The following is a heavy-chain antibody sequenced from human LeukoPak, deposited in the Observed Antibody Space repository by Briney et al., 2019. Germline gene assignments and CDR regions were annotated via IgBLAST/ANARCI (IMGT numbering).Heavy chain of an antibody. J-gene: IGHJ3*02. CDR1: GGSISSSSYY. Sequence: SETLSLTCTVSGGSISSSSYYWGWIRQPPGKGLEWIGYIYHSGSTYYNPSLKSRVTISVDRSKNQFSLKLSSVTAADTAVYYCARWRNGSGSYYNVIRAFDIWGQGTMVTVSS. D-gene: IGHD3-10*01. V-gene: IGHV4-39*07. CDR2: IYHSGST. CDR3: ARWRNGSGSYYNVIRAFDI.